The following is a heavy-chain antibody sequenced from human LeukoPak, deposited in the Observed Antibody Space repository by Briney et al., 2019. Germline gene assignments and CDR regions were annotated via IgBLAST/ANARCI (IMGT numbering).Heavy chain of an antibody. V-gene: IGHV4-34*01. D-gene: IGHD1-1*01. CDR3: ARRRYHYYYYYGMDV. Sequence: SETLSLTCAVYGGSFSGYYWSWIRQPPGKGLEWIGEINHSGSANYNPSLKSRVTISVDTSKNQFSLKLSSVTAADTAVYYCARRRYHYYYYYGMDVWGQGTTVTVSS. CDR1: GGSFSGYY. J-gene: IGHJ6*02. CDR2: INHSGSA.